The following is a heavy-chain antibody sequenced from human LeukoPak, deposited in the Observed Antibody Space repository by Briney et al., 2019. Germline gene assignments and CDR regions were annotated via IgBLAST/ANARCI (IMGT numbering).Heavy chain of an antibody. Sequence: PGGSLRLSCAASGFTFSTYWMSWVRQALGKGLEWVGQIKEDGSEKYSVDSVRGRFSISRGNAKNSLYLQMNGLRAEDTAVYYCVRDGSSEEGRAFDIWGQGTMVAVSS. J-gene: IGHJ3*02. CDR1: GFTFSTYW. CDR3: VRDGSSEEGRAFDI. V-gene: IGHV3-7*01. CDR2: IKEDGSEK. D-gene: IGHD1-26*01.